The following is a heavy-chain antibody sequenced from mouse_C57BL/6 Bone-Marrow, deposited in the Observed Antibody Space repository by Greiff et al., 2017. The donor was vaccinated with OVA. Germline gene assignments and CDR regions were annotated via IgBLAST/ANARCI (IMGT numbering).Heavy chain of an antibody. Sequence: EVQLVESGGGLVQPGGSLKLSCAASGFTFSDYYMYWVRQTPEKRLEWVAYISNGGGSTYYPDTVKGRFTISRDNAKNTLYLQMSRLKSEDTAMYYCARHEGYYGTWYFDVWGTGTTVTVSS. CDR2: ISNGGGST. J-gene: IGHJ1*03. V-gene: IGHV5-12*01. CDR1: GFTFSDYY. CDR3: ARHEGYYGTWYFDV. D-gene: IGHD1-1*01.